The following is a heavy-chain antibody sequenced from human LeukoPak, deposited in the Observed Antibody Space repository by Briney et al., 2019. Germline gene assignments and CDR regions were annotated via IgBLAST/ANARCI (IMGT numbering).Heavy chain of an antibody. CDR1: GFTLSTYN. Sequence: GGSLRLSCAASGFTLSTYNMKWVRQAPRKGLEWVSSISGSGSGGSTYYADSVKGRFTISRDNSKNTLYLQMNSLIAEDTAVYYCAKSGYNRFDYWGQGTRVTVSS. V-gene: IGHV3-23*01. J-gene: IGHJ4*02. D-gene: IGHD5-24*01. CDR3: AKSGYNRFDY. CDR2: ISGSGSGGST.